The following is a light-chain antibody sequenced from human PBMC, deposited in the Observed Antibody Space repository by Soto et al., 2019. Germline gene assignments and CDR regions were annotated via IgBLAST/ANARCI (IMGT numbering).Light chain of an antibody. CDR3: QQSDSYSWT. J-gene: IGKJ1*01. Sequence: DIQMTQSPSTLSASVGDRVTITCRASQSISSRLAWYQQKPGKVPKLLIYKASSLESGVPSRFSGSGSGTECTLTISSLQPDDFATYYCQQSDSYSWTFGQGTKVEI. CDR1: QSISSR. CDR2: KAS. V-gene: IGKV1-5*03.